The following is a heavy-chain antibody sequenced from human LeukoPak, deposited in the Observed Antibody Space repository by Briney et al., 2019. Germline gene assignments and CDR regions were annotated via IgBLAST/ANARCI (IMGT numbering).Heavy chain of an antibody. CDR1: RGSLSRGVYY. J-gene: IGHJ6*02. D-gene: IGHD3-10*01. Sequence: PSQTLPLACTVSRGSLSRGVYYWSWIRQPPGKGLEWIGYIYYSGSTHYNPSLKSRVTISVDTFKNQFSLKLSSVTAAGTAVYYCARDRVDSGSGRYQQYWYGMHVWGQETSVTVSS. CDR3: ARDRVDSGSGRYQQYWYGMHV. CDR2: IYYSGST. V-gene: IGHV4-30-4*01.